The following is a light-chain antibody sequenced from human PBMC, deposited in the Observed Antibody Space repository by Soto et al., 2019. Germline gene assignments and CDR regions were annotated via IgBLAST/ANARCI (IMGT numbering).Light chain of an antibody. Sequence: QSVLTQPPSASGTPGQRVTISCSGSSSNIGSNYVYWYQQLPGTAPKLLIYRNNQRPSEVPDRFSGSKSGTSASLDISGLRSEDVADYYCAAWDDSLSGHVVFGGGTKLTVL. CDR2: RNN. CDR3: AAWDDSLSGHVV. CDR1: SSNIGSNY. V-gene: IGLV1-47*01. J-gene: IGLJ2*01.